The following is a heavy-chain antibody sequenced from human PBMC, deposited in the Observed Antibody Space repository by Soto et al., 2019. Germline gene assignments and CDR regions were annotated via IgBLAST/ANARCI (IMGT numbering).Heavy chain of an antibody. Sequence: ASVKVSCKASGCSLSGYYLHWVRQAPGQGPEWMGWINPNSGGTKYVQKFQGRVTMTRDTSISTVYLELGRLRSDDTAVYYCARGWGIAAPGPNWFDPWGQGTLVTVS. CDR2: INPNSGGT. CDR1: GCSLSGYY. D-gene: IGHD6-13*01. CDR3: ARGWGIAAPGPNWFDP. J-gene: IGHJ5*02. V-gene: IGHV1-2*02.